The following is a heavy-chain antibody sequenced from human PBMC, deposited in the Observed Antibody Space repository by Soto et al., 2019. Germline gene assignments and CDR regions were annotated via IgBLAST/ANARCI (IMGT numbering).Heavy chain of an antibody. CDR2: IHYSGTT. D-gene: IGHD2-8*01. CDR1: GTSISGYY. CDR3: ARYNSYAIDY. V-gene: IGHV4-59*01. Sequence: PSETLSLTCTVSGTSISGYYWSWIRQPPGKGLEWIANIHYSGTTNYNPFLASRVTLSVDTSKNQFSLKMTSVTAADRAMYFCARYNSYAIDYWGRGTLVTVSS. J-gene: IGHJ4*02.